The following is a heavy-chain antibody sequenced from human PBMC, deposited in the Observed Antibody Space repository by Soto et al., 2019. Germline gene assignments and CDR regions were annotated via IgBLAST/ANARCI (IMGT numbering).Heavy chain of an antibody. D-gene: IGHD2-15*01. CDR2: IIAGSGNT. V-gene: IGHV1-3*01. J-gene: IGHJ4*02. CDR1: GYTFTSYA. Sequence: ASVKVSCKASGYTFTSYAMHWVRQAPGQRLEWIGWIIAGSGNTKYAQHLQERITITRDTSTSTVYLELSSLRSEDTAVYYCAAELYVGGNCCHFDYWGQGTLVTSPQ. CDR3: AAELYVGGNCCHFDY.